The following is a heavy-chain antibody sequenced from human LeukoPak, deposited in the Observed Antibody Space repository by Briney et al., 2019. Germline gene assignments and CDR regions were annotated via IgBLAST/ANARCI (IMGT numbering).Heavy chain of an antibody. CDR1: GGSISTGVYY. D-gene: IGHD3-3*01. J-gene: IGHJ4*02. CDR2: IQTSGST. V-gene: IGHV4-61*02. CDR3: ARHGYYDFWSGYK. Sequence: SETLSLTCTVSGGSISTGVYYWTWIRPPAGKGLEWIGRIQTSGSTNYNPSLKSRVTISVHTSKNQFSLKLSSVTAADTAVYYCARHGYYDFWSGYKWGQGTLVTVSS.